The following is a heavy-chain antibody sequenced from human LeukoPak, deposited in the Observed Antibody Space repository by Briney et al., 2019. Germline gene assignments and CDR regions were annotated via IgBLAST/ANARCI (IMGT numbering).Heavy chain of an antibody. D-gene: IGHD1-14*01. Sequence: PGGSLRLSCAASGFTFSSYAMSWVRQAPGEGLEWVSVIYSGGSTYYADSVKGRFTISRDNSKNTPYLQMNSLRAEDTAVYYCARDHQGTIDIWGQGTMVTVSS. CDR2: IYSGGST. V-gene: IGHV3-66*01. CDR3: ARDHQGTIDI. CDR1: GFTFSSYA. J-gene: IGHJ3*02.